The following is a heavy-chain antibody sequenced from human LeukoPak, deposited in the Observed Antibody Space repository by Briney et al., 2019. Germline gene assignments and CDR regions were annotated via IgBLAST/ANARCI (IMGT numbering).Heavy chain of an antibody. Sequence: PGGSLRLSCAASGFTFSSYGMHWVRQAPGKGLEWVAVISYEGSNKYYADSVKGRFTISRDNSKNTLYLQMNSLRAEDTAVYYCAKDRDYYDSSGPPDYWGQGTLVTVSS. CDR2: ISYEGSNK. J-gene: IGHJ4*02. D-gene: IGHD3-22*01. V-gene: IGHV3-30*18. CDR1: GFTFSSYG. CDR3: AKDRDYYDSSGPPDY.